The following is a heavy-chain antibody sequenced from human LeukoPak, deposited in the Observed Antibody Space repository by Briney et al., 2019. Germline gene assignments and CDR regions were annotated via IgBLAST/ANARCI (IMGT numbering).Heavy chain of an antibody. CDR1: GFTFSSYW. J-gene: IGHJ4*02. CDR3: ATSITTPGAFDI. D-gene: IGHD1-1*01. V-gene: IGHV3-15*04. Sequence: SPGGSLRLSCAASGFTFSSYWMSWVRQAPGKGLEWVARIVSETVGGRTDYAASVKGRFTISRDDSKSTLFLQMSSLKIEDTAVYYCATSITTPGAFDIWGQGVLVTVSS. CDR2: IVSETVGGRT.